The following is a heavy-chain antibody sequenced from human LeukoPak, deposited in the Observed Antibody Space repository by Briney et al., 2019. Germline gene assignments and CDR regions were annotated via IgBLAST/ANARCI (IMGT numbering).Heavy chain of an antibody. CDR1: GFTFSSYS. V-gene: IGHV3-21*01. J-gene: IGHJ4*02. D-gene: IGHD3-10*01. CDR2: ISSSSSYI. Sequence: GGSLRLSCAASGFTFSSYSMNWVRQAPGKGLKGFSSISSSSSYIYYADSVKGRFTISRDNAKNSLYLQMNSLRAEDTAVYYCASRRYYGSGSYYVSDYWGQGTLVTVSS. CDR3: ASRRYYGSGSYYVSDY.